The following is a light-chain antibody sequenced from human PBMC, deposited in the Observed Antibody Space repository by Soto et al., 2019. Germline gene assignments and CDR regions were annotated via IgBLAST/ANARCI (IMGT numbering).Light chain of an antibody. Sequence: EVVMTQSPATLSVSPGERATLSCRASENINNRLAWYQQTPGQAPRLLIYGASTRATGIPDRFRGSGSGTELTLTIGSLQSEDFAVYYCQQYSDWPPWTFGQGPKVEIK. CDR3: QQYSDWPPWT. CDR2: GAS. J-gene: IGKJ1*01. V-gene: IGKV3-15*01. CDR1: ENINNR.